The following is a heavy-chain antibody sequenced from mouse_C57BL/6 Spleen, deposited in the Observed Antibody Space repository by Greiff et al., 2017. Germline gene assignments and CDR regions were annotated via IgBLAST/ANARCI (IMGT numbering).Heavy chain of an antibody. D-gene: IGHD2-5*01. Sequence: EVHLVESGPELVKPGASVKMSCKASGYTFTDYNMHWVKQSHGKSLEWIGYINPNNGGTSYNQKFKGKATLTVNKSSSTAYMELRSLTSEDSAVYYCARSLYYSNYPDYWGQGTTLTVSS. CDR3: ARSLYYSNYPDY. J-gene: IGHJ2*01. CDR1: GYTFTDYN. V-gene: IGHV1-22*01. CDR2: INPNNGGT.